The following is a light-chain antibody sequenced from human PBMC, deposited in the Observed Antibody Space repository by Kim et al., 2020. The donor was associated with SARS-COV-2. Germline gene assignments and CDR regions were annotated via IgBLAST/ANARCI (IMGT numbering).Light chain of an antibody. CDR1: SLRRYY. CDR2: GNN. CDR3: GSRDSSGHRYG. V-gene: IGLV3-19*01. J-gene: IGLJ1*01. Sequence: SSELTQDPDVSVALGQTVRITCRGDSLRRYYASWYKQKPGQAPSLVIYGNNNRPSGIPDRLSGSNSGNTASLAITGAQAEDEADYFCGSRDSSGHRYGFGTGTRGIVL.